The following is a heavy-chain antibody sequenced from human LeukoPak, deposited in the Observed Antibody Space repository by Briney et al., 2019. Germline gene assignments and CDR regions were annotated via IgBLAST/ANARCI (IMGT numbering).Heavy chain of an antibody. D-gene: IGHD6-6*01. CDR2: INHSGST. J-gene: IGHJ4*02. Sequence: PSETLSLTCTVSGGSISSYYWSWIRQPPGKGLEWIGEINHSGSTNYNPSLKSRVTISVDTSKNQFSLKLSSVTAADTAVYYCAGIAARASGIDYWGQGTLVTVSS. V-gene: IGHV4-34*01. CDR3: AGIAARASGIDY. CDR1: GGSISSYY.